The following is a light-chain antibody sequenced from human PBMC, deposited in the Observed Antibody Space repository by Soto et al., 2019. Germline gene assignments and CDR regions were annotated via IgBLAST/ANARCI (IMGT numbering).Light chain of an antibody. J-gene: IGLJ2*01. Sequence: QSALTQPASVSGSPGQSITIPSTGSSSDVGNYNYVSWYQQHPGKAPKLLLYEVINRPSGVSNRFSGSKSGNTASLTISGLQAEDEADYYCSSYTNENTAVAFGGGTKLTVL. CDR3: SSYTNENTAVA. CDR1: SSDVGNYNY. CDR2: EVI. V-gene: IGLV2-14*01.